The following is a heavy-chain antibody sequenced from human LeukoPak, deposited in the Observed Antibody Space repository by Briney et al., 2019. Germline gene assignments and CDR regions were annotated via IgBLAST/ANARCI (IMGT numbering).Heavy chain of an antibody. Sequence: SETLSLTCSVSGGSIKTYYWTWIRQPPGKGLEWIGYIHYSGSTDSNPSLMGRVTISLDTSKSQFSLELRSVTAADTAVYFCARVALFGSGSCYWFDPWGQGPLVTVSS. CDR3: ARVALFGSGSCYWFDP. D-gene: IGHD3-10*01. CDR1: GGSIKTYY. CDR2: IHYSGST. V-gene: IGHV4-59*01. J-gene: IGHJ5*02.